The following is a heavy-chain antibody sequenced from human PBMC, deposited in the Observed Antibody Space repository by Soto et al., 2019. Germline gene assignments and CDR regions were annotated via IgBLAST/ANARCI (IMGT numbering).Heavy chain of an antibody. Sequence: SVKVSCKASGYTFTSYDINWVRQATGQGLEWMGWMNPNSGNTGYAQKFQGRVTMTRNTSISTAYMELSCLRSEDTAVYYCARGENYYYGMDVWGQGTTVTVSS. CDR1: GYTFTSYD. V-gene: IGHV1-8*01. CDR3: ARGENYYYGMDV. J-gene: IGHJ6*02. CDR2: MNPNSGNT.